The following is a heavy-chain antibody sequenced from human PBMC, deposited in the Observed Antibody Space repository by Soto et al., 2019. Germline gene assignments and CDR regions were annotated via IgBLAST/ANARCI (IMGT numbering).Heavy chain of an antibody. CDR3: ANGGVATTDFDY. CDR1: GFTFSSYA. V-gene: IGHV3-23*01. D-gene: IGHD5-12*01. J-gene: IGHJ4*02. Sequence: EVQLLESGGGLVQPGGSLRLSCAASGFTFSSYAMSWVRQAPGKGLEWVSAISGSGGSTYYADSVKGRFTISRDNSKNTLYLQMNSLRAEDMAVYYCANGGVATTDFDYWGQGTLVTVSS. CDR2: ISGSGGST.